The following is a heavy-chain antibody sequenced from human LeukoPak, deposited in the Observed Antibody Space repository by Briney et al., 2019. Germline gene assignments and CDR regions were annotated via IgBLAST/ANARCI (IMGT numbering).Heavy chain of an antibody. CDR2: GYYSGGT. Sequence: SETLSLTCTVSGGSITITNYHWGWIRQPPGKGLEWIGTGYYSGGTSYNPSLKSRVTISIDTSKNQFSLRLSSVTAADTAVYYCATSSVPFAFWGQGTLVTVSS. J-gene: IGHJ4*02. CDR3: ATSSVPFAF. CDR1: GGSITITNYH. V-gene: IGHV4-39*07.